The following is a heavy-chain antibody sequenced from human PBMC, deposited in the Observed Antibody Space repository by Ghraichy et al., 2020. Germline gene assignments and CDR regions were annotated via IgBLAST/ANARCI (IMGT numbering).Heavy chain of an antibody. D-gene: IGHD6-19*01. V-gene: IGHV1-46*01. CDR1: GYTFTSYY. CDR3: ARVANGAVAGILDY. Sequence: ASVKVSRKASGYTFTSYYMHWVRQAPGQGLEWMGIINPSGGSTTYAQKFQGRVTMTRDTSTTTVYMELSSLRSEDTAVYYCARVANGAVAGILDYWGQGTLVTVSS. J-gene: IGHJ4*02. CDR2: INPSGGST.